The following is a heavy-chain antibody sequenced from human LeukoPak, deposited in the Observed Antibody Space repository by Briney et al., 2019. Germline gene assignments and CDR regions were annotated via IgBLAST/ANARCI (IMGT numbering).Heavy chain of an antibody. CDR3: ARDPPRRSDF. CDR2: INENGSRA. V-gene: IGHV3-7*01. J-gene: IGHJ4*02. CDR1: GFTFSNCL. Sequence: GGSLILSCSAAGFTFSNCLVTWCRRSPGEGLGGAARINENGSRALYVDSAKGRFSNTSDNANNALSLQMNSLRVEDTAVYYCARDPPRRSDFWGQGTLVTVSS.